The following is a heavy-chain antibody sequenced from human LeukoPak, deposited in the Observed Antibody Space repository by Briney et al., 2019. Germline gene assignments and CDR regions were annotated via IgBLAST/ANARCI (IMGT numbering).Heavy chain of an antibody. J-gene: IGHJ4*02. CDR2: ISGSGGST. Sequence: GGSLRLSCAASGFTFSSYAMSWVRQAPGKGLEGVSAISGSGGSTYYADSVKGRFTISRDNSKNTLYLQMNSLRAEDTAVYYCAKDLPIVVVPAAIPSFDYWGQGTLVTVSS. V-gene: IGHV3-23*01. CDR3: AKDLPIVVVPAAIPSFDY. CDR1: GFTFSSYA. D-gene: IGHD2-2*02.